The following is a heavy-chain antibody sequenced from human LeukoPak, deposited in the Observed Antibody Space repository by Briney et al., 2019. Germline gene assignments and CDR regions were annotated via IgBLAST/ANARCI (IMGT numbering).Heavy chain of an antibody. V-gene: IGHV3-21*01. J-gene: IGHJ5*02. CDR3: ARGIALPNWFDP. Sequence: GGSLRLSCAASGFTFSSYSMNWVRQAPGEGLEWVSSISSSSSYIYYADSVKGRFTISRDNAKNSLYLQMNSLRAEDTAVYYCARGIALPNWFDPWGQGTLVTVSS. CDR1: GFTFSSYS. CDR2: ISSSSSYI. D-gene: IGHD6-13*01.